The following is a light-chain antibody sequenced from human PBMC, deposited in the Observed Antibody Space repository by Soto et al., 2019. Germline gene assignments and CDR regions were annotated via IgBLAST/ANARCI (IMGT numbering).Light chain of an antibody. CDR2: GAS. J-gene: IGKJ2*01. CDR1: QSVSSN. CDR3: QQYNNWPPYT. V-gene: IGKV3-15*01. Sequence: EIVMTQSPDTLSVSPGERATLSCRASQSVSSNLAWYQQKPGQAPRLLIYGASTRATGIAARFSGGGSGTEFTLTISSLQSEDFAVYYCQQYNNWPPYTFGQGTKLEIK.